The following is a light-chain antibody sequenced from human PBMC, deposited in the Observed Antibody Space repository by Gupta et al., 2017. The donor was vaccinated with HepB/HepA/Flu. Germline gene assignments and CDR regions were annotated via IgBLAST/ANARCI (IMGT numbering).Light chain of an antibody. V-gene: IGLV3-21*04. CDR1: NIGSKS. CDR3: QVWDSSSDHHVV. J-gene: IGLJ2*01. Sequence: YVLTQPPSVSVAPGKTARITWGGNNIGSKSVHWYQQKPGQAPVLVIYYDSDRPSGIPERFSGSNSGNTATLTISRVEAGDEADYYCQVWDSSSDHHVVFGGGTKLTVL. CDR2: YDS.